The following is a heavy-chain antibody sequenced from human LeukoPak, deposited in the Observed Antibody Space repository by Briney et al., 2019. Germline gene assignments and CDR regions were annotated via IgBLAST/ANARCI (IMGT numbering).Heavy chain of an antibody. J-gene: IGHJ4*02. CDR1: GYTFTSYY. CDR3: SITMVRGKRDY. CDR2: INPSGGST. Sequence: GASVKVSCKASGYTFTSYYMHWVRQAPGQGLEWMGIINPSGGSTSYAQKFQGRVTMTRDTSTSTVYMELSSLRSEDTAVYYCSITMVRGKRDYWGQGTLVTVSS. D-gene: IGHD3-10*01. V-gene: IGHV1-46*01.